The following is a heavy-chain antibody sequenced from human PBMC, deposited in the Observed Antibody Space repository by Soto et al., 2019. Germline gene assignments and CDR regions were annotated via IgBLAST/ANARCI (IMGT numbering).Heavy chain of an antibody. D-gene: IGHD2-2*01. V-gene: IGHV3-21*01. J-gene: IGHJ5*02. CDR2: ISSSSSYI. Sequence: GGSLRLSCAASGFTFSSYSMNWVRQAPGKGLEWVSSISSSSSYIYYADSVKGRFTISRDNAKSSLYLQMNSLRAEDTAVYYCARDLYEISLTRPFDPWGQGTLVTVSS. CDR1: GFTFSSYS. CDR3: ARDLYEISLTRPFDP.